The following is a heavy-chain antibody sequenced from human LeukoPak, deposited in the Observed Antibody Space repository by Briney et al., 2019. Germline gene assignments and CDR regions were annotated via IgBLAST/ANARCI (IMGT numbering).Heavy chain of an antibody. CDR1: GGSISSGDYS. CDR2: IYNSGST. Sequence: PSQTLSLICIVSGGSISSGDYSWTWLRQHPVKGLEWIGYIYNSGSTSYKPSLKSRVTISEDTSQNQFSLKLSSVTAADTAVYYCARHTRNHGMEVWGQGTTVTVSS. V-gene: IGHV4-31*03. CDR3: ARHTRNHGMEV. J-gene: IGHJ6*02. D-gene: IGHD1-14*01.